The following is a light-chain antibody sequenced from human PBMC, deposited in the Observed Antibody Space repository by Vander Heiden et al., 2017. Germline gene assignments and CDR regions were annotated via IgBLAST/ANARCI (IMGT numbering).Light chain of an antibody. V-gene: IGKV3-20*01. CDR1: QSVNSSH. CDR3: QLWHNLLWT. J-gene: IGKJ1*01. Sequence: EIVLTQSLGTLSLSPGEGATLSCRASQSVNSSHLAWYQQKPGQAPRLLIYAASNRATGIPDRFSGSGSGTDFTLTISRLEPEDFAVYYCQLWHNLLWTFGQGTKLEIK. CDR2: AAS.